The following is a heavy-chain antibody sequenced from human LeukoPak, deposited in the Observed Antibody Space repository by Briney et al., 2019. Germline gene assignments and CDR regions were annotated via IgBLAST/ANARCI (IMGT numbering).Heavy chain of an antibody. CDR2: IWYDGSNK. CDR3: ARDGDITPTDV. J-gene: IGHJ6*02. CDR1: GFTFSSFG. Sequence: GGSLRLSCAASGFTFSSFGMHWVRQAPGKGLEWVAVIWYDGSNKYYADSVKGRFTNSRDNSKNTLYLQMNSVRAEDTAVYYCARDGDITPTDVWGQGTTVTVSS. D-gene: IGHD2-15*01. V-gene: IGHV3-33*01.